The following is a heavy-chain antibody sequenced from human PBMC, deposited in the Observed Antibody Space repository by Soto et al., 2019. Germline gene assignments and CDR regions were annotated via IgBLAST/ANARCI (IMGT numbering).Heavy chain of an antibody. V-gene: IGHV3-30*18. CDR3: AKASLGAFDI. J-gene: IGHJ3*02. CDR1: GFTFSSYG. Sequence: QVQLVESGGGVVQPGRSLRLSCAASGFTFSSYGMNWVRQAPGKGLEWVAVISHDGSNKYYADSVKGRFTISRDNSKNTLYRQMNSLRAEDTAVYYCAKASLGAFDIWGQGTMVTVSS. CDR2: ISHDGSNK.